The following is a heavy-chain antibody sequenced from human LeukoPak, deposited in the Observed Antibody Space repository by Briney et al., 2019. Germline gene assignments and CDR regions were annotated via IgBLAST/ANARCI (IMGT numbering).Heavy chain of an antibody. V-gene: IGHV3-23*01. J-gene: IGHJ4*02. Sequence: GGSLRLSCTASGFTFRSYAMAWVRQAPGKGLEWVSAISDRGDKTHYADSVKGRFTISRDNFKNTLYLHMISLRAEDTAIYYCAKDWSCDYWGQGTLVTVSS. CDR3: AKDWSCDY. D-gene: IGHD1-26*01. CDR2: ISDRGDKT. CDR1: GFTFRSYA.